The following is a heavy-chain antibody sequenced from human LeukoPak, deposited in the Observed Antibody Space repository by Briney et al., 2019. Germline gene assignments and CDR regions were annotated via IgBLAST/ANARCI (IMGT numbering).Heavy chain of an antibody. J-gene: IGHJ4*02. CDR2: IRYDGSNK. CDR1: GFTFSTYW. V-gene: IGHV3-30*02. D-gene: IGHD3-3*01. CDR3: AKEAVHDFWSGDVAY. Sequence: GGSLRLSCAASGFTFSTYWMGWVRQAPGKGLEWVAFIRYDGSNKYYADSVKGRFTISRDNSKNTLYLQMNRLRAEDTAVYYCAKEAVHDFWSGDVAYWGQGTLVTVSS.